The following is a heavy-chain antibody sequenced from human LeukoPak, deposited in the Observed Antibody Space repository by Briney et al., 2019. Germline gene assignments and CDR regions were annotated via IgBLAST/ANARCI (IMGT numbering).Heavy chain of an antibody. Sequence: ASVKVSCKASGGTFSSYAISWVRQAPGQGLEWMGGIIPIFGTANYAQKFQGRVTITADESTSTAYMELSSLRSEDTAVYYCARGQLEWENYYYGMDVWGQGTTVTVSS. D-gene: IGHD1-1*01. CDR2: IIPIFGTA. V-gene: IGHV1-69*01. CDR1: GGTFSSYA. J-gene: IGHJ6*02. CDR3: ARGQLEWENYYYGMDV.